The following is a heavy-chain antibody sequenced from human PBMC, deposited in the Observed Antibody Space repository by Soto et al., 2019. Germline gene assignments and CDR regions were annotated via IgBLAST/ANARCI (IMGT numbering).Heavy chain of an antibody. D-gene: IGHD3-16*01. V-gene: IGHV3-11*06. J-gene: IGHJ5*02. CDR1: GFTFSDYY. Sequence: GGSLRLSCAASGFTFSDYYMSWIRQAPGKGLEWVSYISSSSSCTNYADSVKGRFTISRDNAKNSLYLQMNSLRAEDTAVYYCARGLTSDWFDPWGQGTLVTVSS. CDR2: ISSSSSCT. CDR3: ARGLTSDWFDP.